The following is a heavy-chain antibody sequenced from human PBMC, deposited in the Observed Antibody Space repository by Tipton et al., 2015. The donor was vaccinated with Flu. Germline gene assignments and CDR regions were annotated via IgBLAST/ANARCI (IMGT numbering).Heavy chain of an antibody. Sequence: SLRLSCAASGFTFSSYAMSWVRQAPGKGLEWVSAISGSGGSTYYADSVKGRFTISRDNSKNTLYLQMNSLRAEDTAVYYCAKDLSSPRDYGDYFVPPPFDYWGQGTLVTVSS. CDR2: ISGSGGST. J-gene: IGHJ4*02. CDR1: GFTFSSYA. D-gene: IGHD4-17*01. V-gene: IGHV3-23*01. CDR3: AKDLSSPRDYGDYFVPPPFDY.